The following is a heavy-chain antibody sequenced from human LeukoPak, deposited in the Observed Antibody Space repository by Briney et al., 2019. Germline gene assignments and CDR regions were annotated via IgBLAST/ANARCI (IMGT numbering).Heavy chain of an antibody. CDR3: AKGHRYSSGWYWSHWFDP. CDR1: GGSFRGNY. D-gene: IGHD6-19*01. V-gene: IGHV4-34*01. Sequence: SETLPLTCAVYGGSFRGNYWTWIRQPPGKGLEWIGEINHSGSTNYNPSLKSRVTISVDTSKKQFFLRLSSVTAADTAVYYCAKGHRYSSGWYWSHWFDPWGQGTLVTVSS. CDR2: INHSGST. J-gene: IGHJ5*02.